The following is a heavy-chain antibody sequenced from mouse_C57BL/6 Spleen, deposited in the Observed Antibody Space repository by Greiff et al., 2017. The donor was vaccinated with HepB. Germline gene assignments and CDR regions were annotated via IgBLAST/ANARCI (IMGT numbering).Heavy chain of an antibody. D-gene: IGHD1-1*01. CDR2: IHPSDSDT. CDR1: GYTFTSYW. CDR3: ATRATVVAPYAMDY. J-gene: IGHJ4*01. V-gene: IGHV1-74*01. Sequence: VQLQQPGAELVKPGASVKVSCKASGYTFTSYWMHWVKQRPGQGLEWIGRIHPSDSDTNYNQKFKGKATLTVDKSSSTAYMQLSSLTSEDSAVYYCATRATVVAPYAMDYWGQGTSVTVSS.